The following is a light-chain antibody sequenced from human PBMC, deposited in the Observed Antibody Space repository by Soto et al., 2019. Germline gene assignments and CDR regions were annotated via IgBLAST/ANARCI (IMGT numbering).Light chain of an antibody. CDR1: QSISNW. CDR2: RAS. CDR3: QQYNSYSPSLT. J-gene: IGKJ4*01. V-gene: IGKV1-5*03. Sequence: DIQMTQSPSTLSASVGDRVTITCRASQSISNWLAWYQQKPGKAPKLLIYRASSLESGVPSRFSGSGSGTEFTLTISSLQPDDFATYYCQQYNSYSPSLTFGGGTKVETK.